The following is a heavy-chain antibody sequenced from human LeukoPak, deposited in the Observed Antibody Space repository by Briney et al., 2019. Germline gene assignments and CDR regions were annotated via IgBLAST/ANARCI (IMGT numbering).Heavy chain of an antibody. CDR1: GFTFTTYW. Sequence: GGSLRLSCAASGFTFTTYWMSWVRQLPGKGLEWVANINQDGTEKYYVDSVKGRFTISRDNAKNSLDLQMNSLRVEDTAIYYCVKVAKYYYGSETYYFFEHWGQGTPVTASS. V-gene: IGHV3-7*01. J-gene: IGHJ4*02. CDR3: VKVAKYYYGSETYYFFEH. D-gene: IGHD3-10*01. CDR2: INQDGTEK.